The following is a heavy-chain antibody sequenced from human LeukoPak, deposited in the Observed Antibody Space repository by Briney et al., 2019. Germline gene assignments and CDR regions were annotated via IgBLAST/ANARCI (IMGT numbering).Heavy chain of an antibody. Sequence: SVKVSCKASGGTFSSYAISWVRQAPGQGLEWMGGIIPIFGTANYAQKFQGRVTITADKSTSTAYMELSSLRSEDTAVYYCARGTGFGLYATHYYYYMDVWGKGTTVTVSS. CDR2: IIPIFGTA. V-gene: IGHV1-69*06. CDR3: ARGTGFGLYATHYYYYMDV. J-gene: IGHJ6*03. CDR1: GGTFSSYA. D-gene: IGHD3/OR15-3a*01.